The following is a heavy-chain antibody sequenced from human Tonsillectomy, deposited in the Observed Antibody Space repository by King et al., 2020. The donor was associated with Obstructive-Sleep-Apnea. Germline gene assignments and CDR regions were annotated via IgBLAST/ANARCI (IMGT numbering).Heavy chain of an antibody. J-gene: IGHJ3*02. D-gene: IGHD3-22*01. Sequence: VQLVESGAEVKKPGESLKISCKGSGYSFTSYWIGWVRQMPGKGLEWMGIIYPGDSDTRYSPSFQGQVTISADKSISTAYLQWSSLKASDTAMYYCATPDYYDSSGLAFDIWGQGTMVTVSS. CDR3: ATPDYYDSSGLAFDI. CDR2: IYPGDSDT. CDR1: GYSFTSYW. V-gene: IGHV5-51*01.